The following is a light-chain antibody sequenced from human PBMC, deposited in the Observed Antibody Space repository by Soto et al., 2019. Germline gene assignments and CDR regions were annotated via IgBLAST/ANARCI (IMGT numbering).Light chain of an antibody. Sequence: EIVLTQSPATLSLSPGERATLSCGASQSVSSSYLAWYQQKPGLAPRLLIYDASSRATGIPDRFSGSGSGTDSTLTISRLEPEDFAVNYCQQYGSSPPWTFGKGTKGEIK. J-gene: IGKJ1*01. CDR2: DAS. CDR3: QQYGSSPPWT. V-gene: IGKV3D-20*01. CDR1: QSVSSSY.